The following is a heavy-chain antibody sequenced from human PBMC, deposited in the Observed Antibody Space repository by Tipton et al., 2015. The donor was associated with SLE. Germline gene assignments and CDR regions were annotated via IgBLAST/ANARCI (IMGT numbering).Heavy chain of an antibody. CDR1: GGSISSSGSY. D-gene: IGHD3-16*01. Sequence: LRLSCTISGGSISSSGSYWGWIRQPPGKGLEWIGSIYYGGATFDNPSLKSRVTQSVDTPKNQFSLKLSSVTAADTAVYYCARRLIGGVHDAFDIWGHGTMVTVSS. V-gene: IGHV4-39*01. J-gene: IGHJ3*02. CDR2: IYYGGAT. CDR3: ARRLIGGVHDAFDI.